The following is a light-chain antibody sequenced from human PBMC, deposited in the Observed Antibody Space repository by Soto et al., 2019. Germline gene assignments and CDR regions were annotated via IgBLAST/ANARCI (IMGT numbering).Light chain of an antibody. CDR2: EVT. J-gene: IGLJ1*01. CDR3: SSYTSSSSLV. V-gene: IGLV2-14*01. CDR1: ISDVGGYNY. Sequence: QSALTHPASVSGSPGQSMTISCTGTISDVGGYNYVSWYQQHPGKAPKLLIYEVTNRPSGVSDRFSGSKSGNTASLTISGLLTEDETDYYCSSYTSSSSLVFGTGTKVTVL.